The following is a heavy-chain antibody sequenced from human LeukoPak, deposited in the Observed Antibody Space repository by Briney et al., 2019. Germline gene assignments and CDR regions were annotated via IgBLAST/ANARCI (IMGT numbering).Heavy chain of an antibody. D-gene: IGHD6-19*01. Sequence: PSQTLSLTCTVSGGSISSGDYYWSWIRQPPGKGLEWIGYIYYSGSTYYNPSLKSRVTISVDTSKNQFPLKLSSVTAADTAVYYCARFSSGWSDAFDIWGQGTMVTVSS. J-gene: IGHJ3*02. CDR2: IYYSGST. V-gene: IGHV4-30-4*08. CDR1: GGSISSGDYY. CDR3: ARFSSGWSDAFDI.